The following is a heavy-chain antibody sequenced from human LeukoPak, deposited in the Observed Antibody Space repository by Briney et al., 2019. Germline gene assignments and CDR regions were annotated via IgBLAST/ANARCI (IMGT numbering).Heavy chain of an antibody. V-gene: IGHV1-18*01. CDR1: GYTFTSYG. J-gene: IGHJ4*02. CDR3: ARDQGYSSGSYYFDY. D-gene: IGHD6-19*01. CDR2: ISAYNGNT. Sequence: ASVKVSCKASGYTFTSYGISWVRQASGQGLEWMGWISAYNGNTNYAQKLQGRVTMTTDTSTSTAYMELRSLRSDDTAVYYCARDQGYSSGSYYFDYWGQGTLVTVSS.